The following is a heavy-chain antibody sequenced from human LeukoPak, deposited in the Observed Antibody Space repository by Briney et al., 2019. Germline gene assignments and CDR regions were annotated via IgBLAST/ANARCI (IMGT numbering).Heavy chain of an antibody. CDR3: ARDASIFDY. CDR2: IIPILGIA. D-gene: IGHD3-3*01. J-gene: IGHJ4*02. V-gene: IGHV1-69*04. Sequence: SVKVSCKASGGTFSSYAISWVRQAPGQGLEWMGRIIPILGIANYAQKFQGRVTITADKYTSTAYMELSSLRSEDTAVYYCARDASIFDYWGQGTLVTVSS. CDR1: GGTFSSYA.